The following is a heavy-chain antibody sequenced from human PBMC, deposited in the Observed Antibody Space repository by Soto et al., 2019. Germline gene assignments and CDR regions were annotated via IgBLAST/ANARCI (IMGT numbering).Heavy chain of an antibody. D-gene: IGHD2-2*03. J-gene: IGHJ4*02. CDR1: GFTFRSYG. CDR2: ISSDGNNK. CDR3: ARDGPHIDTFGYGDY. Sequence: WGALRLLCAAFGFTFRSYGVRWVREAPGKGLEWVAHISSDGNNKYYADSVKGRFTISRDNFKNSLYLQMSSLRADDTAAYLCARDGPHIDTFGYGDYWGQGTLVTVSS. V-gene: IGHV3-30*03.